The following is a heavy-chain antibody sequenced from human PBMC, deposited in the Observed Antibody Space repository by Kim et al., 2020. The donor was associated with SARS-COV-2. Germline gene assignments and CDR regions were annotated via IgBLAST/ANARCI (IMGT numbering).Heavy chain of an antibody. Sequence: ADSEKGRFTITRDNAKNSLYLQMNRRRAEDTAVYYCARPGYSYFEGWFDPWGQGTLVTVSS. V-gene: IGHV3-11*01. D-gene: IGHD5-18*01. J-gene: IGHJ5*02. CDR3: ARPGYSYFEGWFDP.